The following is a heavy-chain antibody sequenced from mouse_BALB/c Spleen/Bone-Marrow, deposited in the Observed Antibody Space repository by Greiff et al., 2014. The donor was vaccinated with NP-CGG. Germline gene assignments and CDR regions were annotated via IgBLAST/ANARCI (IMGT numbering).Heavy chain of an antibody. V-gene: IGHV14-3*02. CDR3: ARLDLFAY. Sequence: VQLQQSGAELVKPGASVKLSCTASGFNIKDTYMHWVKQRPEQGLEWIGRIDPANGNTKYDPKFQGKATITADTSSNTAYLQLSSLTAEDTAVYYWARLDLFAYWGQGTPDTASA. CDR1: GFNIKDTY. J-gene: IGHJ3*01. CDR2: IDPANGNT.